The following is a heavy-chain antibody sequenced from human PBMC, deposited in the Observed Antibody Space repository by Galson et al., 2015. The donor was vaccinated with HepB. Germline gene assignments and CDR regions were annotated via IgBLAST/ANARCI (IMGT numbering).Heavy chain of an antibody. Sequence: SLRLSCAASGFNFSTYSMHWVRQAPGKGLEWVALILYNGRNKNYADSVNGRFTVSRDNSQNTLFLQMNSLRADDTAVYYCARGPLWIAAAGGENFDYWGQGILVTVSS. CDR2: ILYNGRNK. V-gene: IGHV3-30*04. J-gene: IGHJ4*02. CDR3: ARGPLWIAAAGGENFDY. D-gene: IGHD6-13*01. CDR1: GFNFSTYS.